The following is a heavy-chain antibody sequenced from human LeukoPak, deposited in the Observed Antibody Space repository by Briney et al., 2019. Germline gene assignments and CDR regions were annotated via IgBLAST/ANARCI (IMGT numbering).Heavy chain of an antibody. J-gene: IGHJ3*02. CDR2: ISGSGGGT. CDR1: GFTFSTYA. D-gene: IGHD3-22*01. V-gene: IGHV3-23*01. Sequence: GGSLRLSCAASGFTFSTYAMSWVHQAPGKGLEWVSSISGSGGGTFYADSVKGRFTISRDNSKNTLYLQMDSLRAEDTAVYYCAKDYLDISGYYNNDAFHIWGQGTMVTVSS. CDR3: AKDYLDISGYYNNDAFHI.